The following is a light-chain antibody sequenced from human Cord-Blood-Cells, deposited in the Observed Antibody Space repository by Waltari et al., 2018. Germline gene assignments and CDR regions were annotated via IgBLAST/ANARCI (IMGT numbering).Light chain of an antibody. J-gene: IGKJ1*01. CDR3: QQYYSTPWT. Sequence: DIVMTQSPDSLAVSLGERATINCKSSQSVLYSSNNQNYLSWYQQKPGQPPTLLMYWASTRESGVPDRFSGSGSGTDFTLTISSLQAEDVAVYYCQQYYSTPWTFGQGTKVEIK. V-gene: IGKV4-1*01. CDR2: WAS. CDR1: QSVLYSSNNQNY.